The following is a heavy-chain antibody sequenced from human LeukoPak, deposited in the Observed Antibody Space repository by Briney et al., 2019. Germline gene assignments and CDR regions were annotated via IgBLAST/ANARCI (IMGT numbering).Heavy chain of an antibody. Sequence: SETLSLTCTVSGGSISSDSYYWAWIRQPPGKGLEWITSIYYSGSTYYNPSLKSRVTISVDTSRNQFSLKLSSVTAADTAVYYCASLAVAGLSEGYWGQGTLVIVSS. D-gene: IGHD6-19*01. CDR3: ASLAVAGLSEGY. CDR1: GGSISSDSYY. V-gene: IGHV4-39*01. J-gene: IGHJ4*02. CDR2: IYYSGST.